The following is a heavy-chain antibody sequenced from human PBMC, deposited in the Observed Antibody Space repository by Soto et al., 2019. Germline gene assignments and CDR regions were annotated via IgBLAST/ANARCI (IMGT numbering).Heavy chain of an antibody. J-gene: IGHJ4*02. CDR1: GGSISSYY. Sequence: SETLSLTCTVSGGSISSYYWSWIRQPPGKGLEWIGYIYYSGSTNYNPSLNSRVTISVDTSKNQFSLKLSSVTAADTAVYYCARRYGDCFDYWGQGTLVTVSS. CDR3: ARRYGDCFDY. CDR2: IYYSGST. D-gene: IGHD4-17*01. V-gene: IGHV4-59*08.